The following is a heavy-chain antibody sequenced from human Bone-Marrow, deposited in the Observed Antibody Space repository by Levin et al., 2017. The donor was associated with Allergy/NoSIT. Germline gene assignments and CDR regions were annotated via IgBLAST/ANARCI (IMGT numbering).Heavy chain of an antibody. J-gene: IGHJ3*02. CDR3: ARVSAVRHAFDI. Sequence: GESLKISCAASGFTFSSYAMHWVRQAPGKGLEWVAVISYDGSNKYYADSVKGRFTISRDNSKNTLYLQMNSLRAEDTAVYYCARVSAVRHAFDIWGQGTMVTVSS. D-gene: IGHD2/OR15-2a*01. CDR1: GFTFSSYA. CDR2: ISYDGSNK. V-gene: IGHV3-30-3*01.